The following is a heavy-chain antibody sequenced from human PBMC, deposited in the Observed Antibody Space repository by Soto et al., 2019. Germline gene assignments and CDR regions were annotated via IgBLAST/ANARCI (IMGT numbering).Heavy chain of an antibody. CDR1: GESLSGYF. CDR3: ARASSFGEPTV. J-gene: IGHJ6*04. CDR2: INDSGST. V-gene: IGHV4-34*01. D-gene: IGHD3-10*01. Sequence: SETLSLTCAVYGESLSGYFWTWIRQPPGKGLEWIGEINDSGSTNYNASLKSRVSISVDTSRNQFSLNLSSVTAADTAVYYCARASSFGEPTVRGKGTTVTVSP.